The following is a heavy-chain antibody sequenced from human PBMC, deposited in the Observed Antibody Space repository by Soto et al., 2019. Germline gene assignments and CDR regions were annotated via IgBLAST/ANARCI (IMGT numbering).Heavy chain of an antibody. Sequence: GRSLRLSCAASGFTFSSYAMSWVRQAPGKGLEWVSAISGSGGSTYYADSVKGRFTISRDNSKNTLYLQMNSLRAEDTAVYYCAKDWTDSSSWYFDYWGQGTLVTVSS. CDR3: AKDWTDSSSWYFDY. J-gene: IGHJ4*02. CDR2: ISGSGGST. CDR1: GFTFSSYA. V-gene: IGHV3-23*01. D-gene: IGHD6-13*01.